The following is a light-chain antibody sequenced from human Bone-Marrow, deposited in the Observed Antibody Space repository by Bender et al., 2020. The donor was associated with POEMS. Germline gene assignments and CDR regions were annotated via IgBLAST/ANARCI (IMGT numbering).Light chain of an antibody. J-gene: IGLJ3*02. CDR1: SSNIGNHG. Sequence: QSVVTQPPSLSEAPRQRVTISCSGSSSNIGNHGVNWYQQLPGVAPKLLIYYDDLLTPGISDRFSASKSGTSASRAISELQYEDEALYYCTAWDDSLRGWVFGGGTKLTV. V-gene: IGLV1-36*01. CDR3: TAWDDSLRGWV. CDR2: YDD.